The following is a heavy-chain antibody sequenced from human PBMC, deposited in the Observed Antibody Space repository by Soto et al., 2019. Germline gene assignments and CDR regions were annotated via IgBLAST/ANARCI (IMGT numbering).Heavy chain of an antibody. CDR3: ARHWDITVDPIWSYY. CDR1: GFTFSSYA. D-gene: IGHD6-19*01. CDR2: ISGSGGST. V-gene: IGHV3-23*01. J-gene: IGHJ4*02. Sequence: PVGSLRLSCAASGFTFSSYAMSWVRQAPGKGLEWVSAISGSGGSTYYADSVKGRFTISRDNSKNTLYLQMNSLRAEDTAVYYCARHWDITVDPIWSYYWGQGTLVTGSS.